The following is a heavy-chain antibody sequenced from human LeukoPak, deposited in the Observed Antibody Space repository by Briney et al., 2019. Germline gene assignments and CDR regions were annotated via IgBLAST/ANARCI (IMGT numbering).Heavy chain of an antibody. Sequence: GESLKISCKGSGSTFTGYWIGWVRQMPGKGLEWMGIIYPGDSDTRYSPSFQGQVTISADKSITTAYLQWSSLKASDTAMYYCARFLYGHYSHYFDYWGQGTLVTVSS. CDR3: ARFLYGHYSHYFDY. D-gene: IGHD4-17*01. CDR1: GSTFTGYW. V-gene: IGHV5-51*01. J-gene: IGHJ4*02. CDR2: IYPGDSDT.